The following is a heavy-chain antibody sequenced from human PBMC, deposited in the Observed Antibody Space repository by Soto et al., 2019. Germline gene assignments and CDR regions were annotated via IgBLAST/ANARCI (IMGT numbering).Heavy chain of an antibody. D-gene: IGHD2-15*01. J-gene: IGHJ4*02. CDR3: ARGSSLYCSGGSCYPPDY. Sequence: QVQLQQWGAGLLTPSETLSLTCAVYGGSFSGYYWSWIRQPPGKGLEWIGEINHSGSNNYNPSLKSRVNISVDTSNNQFSLKLSSVTAADTAVYYCARGSSLYCSGGSCYPPDYWGQGTLVTVSS. V-gene: IGHV4-34*01. CDR1: GGSFSGYY. CDR2: INHSGSN.